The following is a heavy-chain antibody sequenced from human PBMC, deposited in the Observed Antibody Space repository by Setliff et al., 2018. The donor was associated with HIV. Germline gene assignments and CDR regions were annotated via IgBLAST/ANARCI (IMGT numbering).Heavy chain of an antibody. CDR3: SRAGRVEYYFDY. CDR2: IRIKTYGETT. J-gene: IGHJ4*02. V-gene: IGHV3-49*04. Sequence: PGGSLRLSCAASGFTFSSYAMSWVRQAPGKGLEWIGFIRIKTYGETTEYAASVKGRFTILRDDSKSIAYLQMNSLKTEDTAVYYCSRAGRVEYYFDYWGQGTLVTVSS. CDR1: GFTFSSYA.